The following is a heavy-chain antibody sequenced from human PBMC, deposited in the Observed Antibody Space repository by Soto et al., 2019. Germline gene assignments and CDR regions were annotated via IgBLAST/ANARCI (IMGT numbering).Heavy chain of an antibody. CDR2: INPNGGST. V-gene: IGHV1-46*01. CDR3: AIYHLELFRFDY. D-gene: IGHD2-2*01. J-gene: IGHJ4*02. CDR1: ADTFTSYY. Sequence: VQLVQSGAEVKKPGASVKLSCKAPADTFTSYYIHWVRQAPGHGLEWMGIINPNGGSTRFAQTFQGRITMTRDTSTSTVYMELRSLRSEDTAMYFCAIYHLELFRFDYWGQGTLVTVSS.